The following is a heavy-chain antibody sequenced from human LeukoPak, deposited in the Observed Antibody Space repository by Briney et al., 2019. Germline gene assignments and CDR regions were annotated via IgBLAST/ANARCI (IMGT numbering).Heavy chain of an antibody. CDR2: ISGSGGST. CDR3: AKYVGSGWRYYFDY. J-gene: IGHJ4*02. CDR1: GFTLSSYA. Sequence: GGSLRLSCAASGFTLSSYAMSWVRQAPGKGLEWVSAISGSGGSTYYADSVKGRFTISRDNSKNTVNLQMNSLRVEDTAVYYCAKYVGSGWRYYFDYWGQGTLVTVSS. V-gene: IGHV3-23*01. D-gene: IGHD6-19*01.